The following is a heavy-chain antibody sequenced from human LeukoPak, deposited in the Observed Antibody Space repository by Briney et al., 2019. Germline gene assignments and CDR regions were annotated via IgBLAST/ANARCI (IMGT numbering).Heavy chain of an antibody. CDR2: ISGSGGST. D-gene: IGHD6-19*01. CDR1: GFTFSSYG. V-gene: IGHV3-23*01. CDR3: AKRRGWLEYHY. J-gene: IGHJ4*02. Sequence: GGSLRLSCAASGFTFSSYGMSWVRQAPGKGLEWVSTISGSGGSTYYAESVKGRVTISRDNSKNTLYLQMNSLRAADTAVYYCAKRRGWLEYHYWGQGTLVTVSS.